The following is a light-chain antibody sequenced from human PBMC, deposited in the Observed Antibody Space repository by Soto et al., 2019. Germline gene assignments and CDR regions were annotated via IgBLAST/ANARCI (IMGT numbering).Light chain of an antibody. CDR2: KAT. Sequence: DIQMTQSPSTLSASVGDRVTITCRASQSISTWLAGYQQKPGKAPKLLVYKATNLQSGVPSRFSGSGSGTEFSLTISSLQPDDFATYYCQRYNDYQYIFGQGTKLEIK. CDR3: QRYNDYQYI. CDR1: QSISTW. V-gene: IGKV1-5*03. J-gene: IGKJ2*01.